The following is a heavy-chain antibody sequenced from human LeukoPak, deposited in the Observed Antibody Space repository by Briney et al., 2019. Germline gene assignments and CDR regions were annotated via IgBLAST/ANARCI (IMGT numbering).Heavy chain of an antibody. D-gene: IGHD5-12*01. CDR2: IYHSGST. CDR3: ARDQGGYSGYDSYYFDY. Sequence: SQTLSPTCAVSGGSISSGGYAWSWIRQPPGKGLEGMGYIYHSGSTYYNPSLKSRVTISVDRSKNQFSLKLSSVTAADTAVYYCARDQGGYSGYDSYYFDYWGQGTLVTVSS. V-gene: IGHV4-30-2*01. J-gene: IGHJ4*02. CDR1: GGSISSGGYA.